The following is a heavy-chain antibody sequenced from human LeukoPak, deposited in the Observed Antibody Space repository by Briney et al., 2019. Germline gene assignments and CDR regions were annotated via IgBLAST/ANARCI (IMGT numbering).Heavy chain of an antibody. CDR2: ISGSGGST. V-gene: IGHV3-23*01. D-gene: IGHD2-15*01. Sequence: GGSLRLSCAASGFTFSSYAMSWVRQAPGKGLEWVSAISGSGGSTYYADSVKGRFTVSRDNSKNTLYLQMNSLRAEDTAVYYCTARIVVVVAATHSDYWGQGTLVTVSS. J-gene: IGHJ4*02. CDR3: TARIVVVVAATHSDY. CDR1: GFTFSSYA.